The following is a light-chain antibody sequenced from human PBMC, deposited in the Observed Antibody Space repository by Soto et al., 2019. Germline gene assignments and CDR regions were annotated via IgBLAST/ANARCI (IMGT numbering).Light chain of an antibody. CDR3: SSYTSSSTSYV. CDR1: SSDVGGYNY. V-gene: IGLV2-14*01. Sequence: QSVLTQPASVSGSPGQSITISCTGTSSDVGGYNYVSWYQQHPGKAPKLMIYEVTNRPPGVSNRFSGSKSGNTASPTISGLHAEDEADYYCSSYTSSSTSYVFGTGTKVTVL. CDR2: EVT. J-gene: IGLJ1*01.